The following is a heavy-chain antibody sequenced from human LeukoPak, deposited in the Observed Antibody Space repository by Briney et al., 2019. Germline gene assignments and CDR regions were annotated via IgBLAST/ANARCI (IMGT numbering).Heavy chain of an antibody. CDR3: ARQTMVATFDY. CDR2: IYYSGST. J-gene: IGHJ4*02. CDR1: GGSISSYY. V-gene: IGHV4-59*08. D-gene: IGHD5-12*01. Sequence: PSETLSLTCTVSGGSISSYYWSWIRQPPGKGLEWIGYIYYSGSTNYNPSLKGRVTISVDTSKNQFSLKLSSVTAADTAVYYCARQTMVATFDYWGQGTLVTVSS.